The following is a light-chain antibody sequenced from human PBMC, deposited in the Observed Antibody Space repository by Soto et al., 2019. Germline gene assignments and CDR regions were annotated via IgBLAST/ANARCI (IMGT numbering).Light chain of an antibody. Sequence: QSVLTHRPAASGSLGQSVTISCTGTRSDVGGYNYVSWHQQHPGRAPKVMIYEVTKRPPGVPDRFSGSKSGNTASLTVSGLQAEDEADYYCSSFAGGGNPVLLGEGTKVTVL. CDR1: RSDVGGYNY. J-gene: IGLJ2*01. CDR3: SSFAGGGNPVL. CDR2: EVT. V-gene: IGLV2-8*01.